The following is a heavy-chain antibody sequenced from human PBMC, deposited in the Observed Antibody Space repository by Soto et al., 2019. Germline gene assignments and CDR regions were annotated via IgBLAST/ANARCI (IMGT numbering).Heavy chain of an antibody. CDR1: GGSFSGYY. J-gene: IGHJ4*02. CDR3: ARGIGYCSSINCYSSRRLRFDS. V-gene: IGHV4-34*01. D-gene: IGHD2-2*01. CDR2: VNHSGTT. Sequence: SETLSLTCAVYGGSFSGYYWTWIRQSPEKGLEWIGEVNHSGTTYYNPSLKTRVTISVHTPKNQFSLKMSSVTAADTAVYYCARGIGYCSSINCYSSRRLRFDSWGQGTLVTV.